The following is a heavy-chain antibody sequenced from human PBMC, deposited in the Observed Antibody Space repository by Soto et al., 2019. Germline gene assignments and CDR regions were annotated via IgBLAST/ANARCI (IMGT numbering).Heavy chain of an antibody. J-gene: IGHJ4*02. Sequence: EVQLLESGGGLVQPGGSLRLSCAASGFTFSSYAMSWVRQAPGKGLEWVSAISGSGGSKYYADSVKGRFTISRDNSKNTLNLQMNSQRAEDTAVYYCAKDPVARTGYDSNHPLYDYWGQGTLVTVSS. D-gene: IGHD3-10*01. CDR1: GFTFSSYA. V-gene: IGHV3-23*01. CDR3: AKDPVARTGYDSNHPLYDY. CDR2: ISGSGGSK.